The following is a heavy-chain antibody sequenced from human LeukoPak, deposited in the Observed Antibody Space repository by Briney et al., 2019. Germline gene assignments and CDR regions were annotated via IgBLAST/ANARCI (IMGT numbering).Heavy chain of an antibody. CDR1: GGSISSGDYY. D-gene: IGHD3-3*01. CDR3: ARGGFLEWLSYYYYMDV. J-gene: IGHJ6*03. V-gene: IGHV4-30-4*08. CDR2: IYYSGST. Sequence: PSQTLSLTCTVSGGSISSGDYYWSWIRQPPGKGLEWIGYIYYSGSTYYNPSFKSRVTISVDTSKNQFSLKLSSVTAADTAVYYRARGGFLEWLSYYYYMDVWGKGTTVTVSS.